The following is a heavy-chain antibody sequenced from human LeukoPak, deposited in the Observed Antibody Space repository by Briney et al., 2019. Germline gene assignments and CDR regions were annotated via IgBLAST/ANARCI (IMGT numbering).Heavy chain of an antibody. Sequence: PSETLSLTCTVSGGSISSYYWSWIRQPPGKGLEWIGYIYYSGSTNYNPSLKSRVTISVDTSKNQFSLKLSSVTAADTAVYYCARARGTRYCSGGSCYSLGGAFDYRGQGTLVTVSS. J-gene: IGHJ4*02. D-gene: IGHD2-15*01. V-gene: IGHV4-59*01. CDR2: IYYSGST. CDR3: ARARGTRYCSGGSCYSLGGAFDY. CDR1: GGSISSYY.